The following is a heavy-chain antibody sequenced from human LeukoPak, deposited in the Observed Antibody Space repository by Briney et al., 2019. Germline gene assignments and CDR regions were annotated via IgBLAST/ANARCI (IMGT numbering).Heavy chain of an antibody. V-gene: IGHV5-51*01. CDR2: LYPGDSDS. D-gene: IGHD5-24*01. CDR3: ARASRDGYNQNFDY. J-gene: IGHJ4*02. CDR1: GYSFFSNYW. Sequence: GESLKISCRAYGYSFFSNYWIAWVRQMPGKGLEWMGILYPGDSDSRYSPSFQGQVTISADRSISTAYLHWSSLKVSDTAMYYCARASRDGYNQNFDYWGQGTLVTVSS.